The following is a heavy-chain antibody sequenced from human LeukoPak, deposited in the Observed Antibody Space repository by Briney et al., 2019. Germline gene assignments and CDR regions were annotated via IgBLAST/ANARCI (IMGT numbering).Heavy chain of an antibody. J-gene: IGHJ6*03. CDR1: GYTFTDYY. Sequence: VASVKVSCKASGYTFTDYYMHWVRQAPGQGLEWMGWINPNSGGTNYAQKFQGRVTMTRDTSISTAYMELSRLRSDDTAVYYCARDRIAAAGPYYYYYMDVWGKGTTVTVSS. CDR2: INPNSGGT. CDR3: ARDRIAAAGPYYYYYMDV. D-gene: IGHD6-13*01. V-gene: IGHV1-2*02.